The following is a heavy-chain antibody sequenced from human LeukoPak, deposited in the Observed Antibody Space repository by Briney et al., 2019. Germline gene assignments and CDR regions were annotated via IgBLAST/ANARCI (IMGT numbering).Heavy chain of an antibody. V-gene: IGHV4-34*01. Sequence: SETLSLTCAVYGGSFSGYYWSWIRQPPGKGLEWIGEINHSGSTNYNPSLKSRVTISVDTSKNQFSLKLSSVTAADTAVYYCARGGRSFDHWGQGTLVTVSS. J-gene: IGHJ5*02. CDR1: GGSFSGYY. CDR2: INHSGST. CDR3: ARGGRSFDH.